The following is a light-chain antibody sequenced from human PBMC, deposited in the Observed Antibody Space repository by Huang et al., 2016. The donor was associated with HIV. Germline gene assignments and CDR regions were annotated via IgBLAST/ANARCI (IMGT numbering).Light chain of an antibody. V-gene: IGKV1-27*01. CDR1: QDIGNF. CDR2: SAS. J-gene: IGKJ1*01. Sequence: DIQMTKSPASLSASTGIRVTRTCRASQDIGNFVAWFQQKPGKVPRLLIYSASVLQSGVPSRFSGRGSGTDFTLTITNFQAEDVATYYCQRYDSAPRAFGQGTKVDLK. CDR3: QRYDSAPRA.